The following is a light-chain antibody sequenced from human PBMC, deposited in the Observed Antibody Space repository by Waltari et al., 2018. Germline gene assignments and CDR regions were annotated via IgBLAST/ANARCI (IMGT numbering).Light chain of an antibody. CDR3: QQYNSYSYT. CDR1: KSISSW. V-gene: IGKV1-5*01. CDR2: DAS. Sequence: DIQMTQSPSTLSASVGDRVTITCRARKSISSWLAWYQQKPGKAPKLLIYDASSLESGVPSRFSGSGSGTEFTLTISSLQPDDFATYYCQQYNSYSYTFGQGTNLEIK. J-gene: IGKJ2*01.